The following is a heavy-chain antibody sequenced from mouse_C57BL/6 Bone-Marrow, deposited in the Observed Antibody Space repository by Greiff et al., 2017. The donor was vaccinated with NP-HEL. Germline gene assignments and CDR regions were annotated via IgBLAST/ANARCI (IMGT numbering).Heavy chain of an antibody. J-gene: IGHJ4*01. Sequence: EVKLEESGPGLVKPSQSLSLTCSVTGYSITSGYYWNWIRQFPGNKLEWMGYISYDGSNNYNPSLKNRISITRDTSKNQFFLKLNSVTTEDTATYYCAREWDDGYYYYAMDYWGQGTSVTVSS. V-gene: IGHV3-6*01. D-gene: IGHD2-3*01. CDR1: GYSITSGYY. CDR3: AREWDDGYYYYAMDY. CDR2: ISYDGSN.